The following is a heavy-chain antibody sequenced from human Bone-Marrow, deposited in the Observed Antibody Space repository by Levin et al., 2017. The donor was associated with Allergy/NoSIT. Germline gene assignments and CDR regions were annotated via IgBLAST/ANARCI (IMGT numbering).Heavy chain of an antibody. CDR3: AGKAARSGAFDI. Sequence: PGGSLRLSCTVSGGSIGDYYWSWIRQSPGRGLEWIGYVYYTGNTEYNPSLETRVTVSVDTSKNQLSLKLNSVTATDTAVYYCAGKAARSGAFDIWGRGTVVSVS. V-gene: IGHV4-59*08. J-gene: IGHJ3*02. D-gene: IGHD6-6*01. CDR2: VYYTGNT. CDR1: GGSIGDYY.